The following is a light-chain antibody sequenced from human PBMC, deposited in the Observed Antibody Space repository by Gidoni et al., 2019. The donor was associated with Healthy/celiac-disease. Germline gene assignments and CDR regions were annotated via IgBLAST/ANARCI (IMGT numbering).Light chain of an antibody. Sequence: ILLTQSPATLSLSPGERATLSCRASQSVSSYLAWYQQKPGQAPRLLIYDASNRATGIPARFSGSGSGTDFTLTISSLEPEDFAVYYCQQRSNWPPRITFGGGTKVEIK. CDR2: DAS. CDR3: QQRSNWPPRIT. J-gene: IGKJ4*01. V-gene: IGKV3-11*01. CDR1: QSVSSY.